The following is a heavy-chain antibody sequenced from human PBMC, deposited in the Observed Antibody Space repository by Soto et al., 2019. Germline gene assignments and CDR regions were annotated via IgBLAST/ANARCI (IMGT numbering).Heavy chain of an antibody. D-gene: IGHD4-17*01. V-gene: IGHV1-18*01. CDR2: ISAYNGNT. CDR3: ARDEAYGDYGDPYDPYYFDY. CDR1: GYTFTSYG. J-gene: IGHJ4*02. Sequence: ASVKVSCKASGYTFTSYGISWVRQAPGQGLEWIGWISAYNGNTNYAQKLQGRVTMTTDTSTSTAYMELRSLRSDDTAVYYCARDEAYGDYGDPYDPYYFDYWGQGTLVTVSS.